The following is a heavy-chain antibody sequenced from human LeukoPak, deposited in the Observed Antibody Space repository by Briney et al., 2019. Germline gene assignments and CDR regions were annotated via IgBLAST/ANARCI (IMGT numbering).Heavy chain of an antibody. V-gene: IGHV1-69*06. Sequence: SVKVSCKASGGTFSSYAISWVRQAPGQGLEWMGGIIPIFGTANYAQKFQGRVTITADKSTSAAYMELSSLRSEDTAVYYCATTGYCSGGSCYGEYYYGMDVWGKGTTVTVSS. CDR2: IIPIFGTA. CDR3: ATTGYCSGGSCYGEYYYGMDV. D-gene: IGHD2-15*01. J-gene: IGHJ6*04. CDR1: GGTFSSYA.